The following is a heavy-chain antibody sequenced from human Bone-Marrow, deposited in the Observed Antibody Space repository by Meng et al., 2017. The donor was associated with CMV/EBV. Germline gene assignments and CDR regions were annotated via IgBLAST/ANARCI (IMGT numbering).Heavy chain of an antibody. J-gene: IGHJ4*02. CDR1: GGSISSYY. V-gene: IGHV4-59*01. D-gene: IGHD3-10*01. CDR2: IYHSGST. Sequence: GSLRLSCTVSGGSISSYYWSWIRQPPGKGLEWIGYIYHSGSTNYNPSLKSRVTISVDTSKNQFSLKLISVTAADTAVYYCARADTASVRVYFDYWGQGTLVTVSS. CDR3: ARADTASVRVYFDY.